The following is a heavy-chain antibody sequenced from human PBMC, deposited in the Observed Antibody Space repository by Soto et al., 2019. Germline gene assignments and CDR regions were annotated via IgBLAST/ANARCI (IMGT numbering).Heavy chain of an antibody. CDR1: GGSIISSNW. CDR2: IYHSGST. J-gene: IGHJ5*02. V-gene: IGHV4-4*02. D-gene: IGHD3-3*01. Sequence: TSETLSLTYAVSGGSIISSNWCRSVSKPPGKGLEWIGEIYHSGSTNYNPSLKSRVTISVDKSKNQFSLKLSSVTAADTAVYYCASRAVIFGVVAGINWFDPWGQGTLVTVSS. CDR3: ASRAVIFGVVAGINWFDP.